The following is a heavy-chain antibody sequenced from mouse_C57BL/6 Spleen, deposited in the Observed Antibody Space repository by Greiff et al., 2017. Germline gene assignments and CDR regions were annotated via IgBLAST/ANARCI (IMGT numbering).Heavy chain of an antibody. CDR1: GFSLTSYG. CDR3: ASPTYLDYAMDY. J-gene: IGHJ4*01. CDR2: IWSGGST. D-gene: IGHD2-10*01. Sequence: VKLMESGPGLVQPSQSLSITCTVSGFSLTSYGVHWVRQSPGKGLEWLGVIWSGGSTDYNAAFISRLSISKDNSKSQVFFKMNSLQADDTAIYYCASPTYLDYAMDYWGQGTSVTVSS. V-gene: IGHV2-2*01.